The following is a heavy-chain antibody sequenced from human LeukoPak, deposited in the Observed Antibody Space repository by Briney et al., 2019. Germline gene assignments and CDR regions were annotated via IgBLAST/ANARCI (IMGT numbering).Heavy chain of an antibody. CDR2: ISAYNGNT. D-gene: IGHD3-16*01. J-gene: IGHJ3*02. CDR1: GYTLTELS. CDR3: ASRGLRDAFDI. V-gene: IGHV1-18*01. Sequence: ASVKVSCKVSGYTLTELSMHWVRQAPGQGLEWMGWISAYNGNTNYAQKLQGRVTMTTDTSTSTAYMELRSLRSDDTAVYYCASRGLRDAFDIWGQGTMVTVSS.